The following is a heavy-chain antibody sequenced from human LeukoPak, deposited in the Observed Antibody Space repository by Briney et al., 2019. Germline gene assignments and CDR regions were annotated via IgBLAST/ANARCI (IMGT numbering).Heavy chain of an antibody. D-gene: IGHD6-6*01. J-gene: IGHJ4*02. Sequence: ASVTVSFKASGYTFTVYYMHWVRQAPGQGLEWMGWINPNSGGTNYAQKFQGRVTMTRDTSISTAYMELSRLRSDDTAVYYCARVGRKYSSSPVDYWGQGTLVTVSS. CDR1: GYTFTVYY. CDR2: INPNSGGT. V-gene: IGHV1-2*02. CDR3: ARVGRKYSSSPVDY.